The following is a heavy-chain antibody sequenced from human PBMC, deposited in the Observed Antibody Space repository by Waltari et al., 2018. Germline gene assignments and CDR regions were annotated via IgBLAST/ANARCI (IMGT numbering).Heavy chain of an antibody. CDR3: AKDLAADILTAAYYYYGMDV. V-gene: IGHV3-23*01. Sequence: VQLQQWGAGLLKPSETLSLTCAVYGGSFSGYYWSWIRQPPGKGLEWVSNMSGSGGSTYYADSVKGRFTISRDNSKNTLYLQVNSLRAEDTALYYCAKDLAADILTAAYYYYGMDVWGQGTTVTVSS. J-gene: IGHJ6*02. CDR2: MSGSGGST. D-gene: IGHD3-9*01. CDR1: GGSFSGYY.